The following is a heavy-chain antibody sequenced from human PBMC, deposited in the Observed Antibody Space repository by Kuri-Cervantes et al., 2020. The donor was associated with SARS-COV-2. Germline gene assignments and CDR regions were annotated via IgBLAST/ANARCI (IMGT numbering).Heavy chain of an antibody. D-gene: IGHD2-2*02. J-gene: IGHJ4*02. CDR3: ARVPNVVPAAIGGDY. Sequence: GESLKISCAASGFTFSSYWMSWVRQAPGKGLEWVANIKQDGSEKYYVDSVKGRFTISRDNAKNSLYLQMNSLRAEDTAVYYCARVPNVVPAAIGGDYWGQGTLVTVSS. CDR2: IKQDGSEK. CDR1: GFTFSSYW. V-gene: IGHV3-7*01.